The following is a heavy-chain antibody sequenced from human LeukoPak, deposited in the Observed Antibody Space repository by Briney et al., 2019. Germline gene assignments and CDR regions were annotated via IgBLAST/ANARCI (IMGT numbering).Heavy chain of an antibody. V-gene: IGHV1-69*05. D-gene: IGHD3-3*01. Sequence: ASVKVSCKASGGTFINDAFGWVRQAPGQGLEWMGGIIPIFGGANYAQKFQGRVMITRNQSTRTAYMELSSLRYDDTAVYYCARKKPNTMRAYNEGAFDIWGQGTMVTVSS. CDR1: GGTFINDA. J-gene: IGHJ3*02. CDR3: ARKKPNTMRAYNEGAFDI. CDR2: IIPIFGGA.